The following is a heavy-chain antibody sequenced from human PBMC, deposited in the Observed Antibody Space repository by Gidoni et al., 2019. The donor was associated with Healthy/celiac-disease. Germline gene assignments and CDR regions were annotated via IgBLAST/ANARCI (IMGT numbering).Heavy chain of an antibody. CDR1: GFTFSGSA. J-gene: IGHJ2*01. Sequence: EVQLVESAGGLVQPGGSLKLSCAASGFTFSGSAMHWGRQASGKGLGWVGRMRSKANSYATAYAAAVKGGCTISRDDSKNTAYLQMNSLKTEDTAVYYCTRPAWGSTTVTTPNWYFDLWGRGTLVTVSS. CDR3: TRPAWGSTTVTTPNWYFDL. D-gene: IGHD4-17*01. CDR2: MRSKANSYAT. V-gene: IGHV3-73*01.